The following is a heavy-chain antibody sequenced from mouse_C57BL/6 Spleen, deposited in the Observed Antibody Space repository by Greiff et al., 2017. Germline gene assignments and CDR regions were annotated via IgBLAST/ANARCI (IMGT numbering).Heavy chain of an antibody. CDR1: GFSLTSYG. V-gene: IGHV2-4*01. CDR3: AKNDDYDEDDYAMDY. D-gene: IGHD2-4*01. CDR2: IWSGGST. J-gene: IGHJ4*01. Sequence: QVQLQQSGPGLVQPSQSLSITCTVSGFSLTSYGVHWVRQPPGKGLEWLGVIWSGGSTDYNAAFISRLSISKDNSKSQVFFKMNSLQADDTAIYYCAKNDDYDEDDYAMDYWGQGTSVTVSS.